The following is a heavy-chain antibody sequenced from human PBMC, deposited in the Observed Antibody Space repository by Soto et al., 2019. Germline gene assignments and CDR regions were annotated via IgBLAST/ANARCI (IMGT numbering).Heavy chain of an antibody. Sequence: GASVKVSCKASGYTFTGYYMHWVRQAPGQGLEWMAWINPNSGDTSYAQRFQGRVTVTRDKSITSAYMELSRLRSDDTAVYYCARANSGDDDEFDYWGQGTPVTVSS. D-gene: IGHD5-12*01. V-gene: IGHV1-2*02. J-gene: IGHJ4*02. CDR1: GYTFTGYY. CDR2: INPNSGDT. CDR3: ARANSGDDDEFDY.